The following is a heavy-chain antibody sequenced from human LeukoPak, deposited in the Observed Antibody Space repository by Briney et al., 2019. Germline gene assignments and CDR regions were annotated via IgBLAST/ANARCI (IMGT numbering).Heavy chain of an antibody. J-gene: IGHJ4*02. CDR1: GGSISNYY. V-gene: IGHV4-4*07. Sequence: PPETLSLTCTVAGGSISNYYWSWIRQPAGKGLEWIGRIHSSGSSKYNPSLESRVTMSVDTSKNQFALRLRSVTAADTAVYYCARHLWGAVDYFDYWGQGTLVTVSS. D-gene: IGHD6-19*01. CDR3: ARHLWGAVDYFDY. CDR2: IHSSGSS.